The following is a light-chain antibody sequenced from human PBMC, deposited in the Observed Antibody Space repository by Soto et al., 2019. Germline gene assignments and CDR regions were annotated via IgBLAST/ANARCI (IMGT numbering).Light chain of an antibody. CDR3: QKYNSAPWT. J-gene: IGKJ1*01. CDR2: AAS. Sequence: DIQLTQSPSVLSASVGDTVTITCRASQGISNYLAWYQQKPGKVPKLLIYAASTLQSGVPSRFSGSGSGTDFTLTISSLQPEDVATYYCQKYNSAPWTFGQGTKVDIK. CDR1: QGISNY. V-gene: IGKV1-27*01.